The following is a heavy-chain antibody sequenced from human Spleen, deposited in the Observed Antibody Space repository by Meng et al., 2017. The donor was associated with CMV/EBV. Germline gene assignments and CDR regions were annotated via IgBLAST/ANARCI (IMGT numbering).Heavy chain of an antibody. CDR2: INGYNSNT. V-gene: IGHV1-18*04. Sequence: ASVKVSCKASGYTFTSYYMHWVRQAPGQGLEWMGWINGYNSNTHFAKKFQGRVTLTTDTPTSTTYMELRSLRSDDTAIYYCARGGELFPFDHWGQGTLVTVSS. CDR3: ARGGELFPFDH. CDR1: GYTFTSYY. J-gene: IGHJ4*02. D-gene: IGHD2/OR15-2a*01.